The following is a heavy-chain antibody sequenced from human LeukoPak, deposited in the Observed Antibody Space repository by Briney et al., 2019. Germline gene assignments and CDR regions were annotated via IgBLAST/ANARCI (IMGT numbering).Heavy chain of an antibody. CDR3: ARQTYYYDSSGYLKGWFDH. Sequence: SETLSLTCTVSAHSISNYYWSWLRQPAGKGLEWIGRIYISGSTNYNPSLKSRVTMSVDTSKNQFSLKLSSVTAADTALYYCARQTYYYDSSGYLKGWFDHWGQGTLVTVSS. D-gene: IGHD3-22*01. J-gene: IGHJ5*02. CDR1: AHSISNYY. CDR2: IYISGST. V-gene: IGHV4-4*07.